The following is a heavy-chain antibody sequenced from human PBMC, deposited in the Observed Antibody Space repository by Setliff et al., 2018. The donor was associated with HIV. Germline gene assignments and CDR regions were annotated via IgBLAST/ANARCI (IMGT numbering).Heavy chain of an antibody. V-gene: IGHV1-18*01. J-gene: IGHJ4*02. Sequence: ASVKVSCKASGYTFTSYGISWVRQAPGQGLEWMGWISGYNGNTKYVQKYQGRVTMTTDTSTSKVYMELRTLRSDDTAVYYCTRAAGWNSVRTTHIDNWGQGTQVTVSS. CDR2: ISGYNGNT. CDR1: GYTFTSYG. CDR3: TRAAGWNSVRTTHIDN. D-gene: IGHD1-1*01.